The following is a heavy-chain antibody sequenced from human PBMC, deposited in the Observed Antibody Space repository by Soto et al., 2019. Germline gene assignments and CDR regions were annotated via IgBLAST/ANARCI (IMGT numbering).Heavy chain of an antibody. CDR1: GSTGINDY. V-gene: IGHV4-59*02. Sequence: SDTLSLTCTVTGSTGINDYWNGMRQPPGKGLEWIGFVYDSGSTSYNSSLKSRLTISVDTSKNQFYLKLSSVTAADTAVYYCVRQVGATGSYSYAVWGQGTMVT. J-gene: IGHJ3*01. CDR2: VYDSGST. D-gene: IGHD1-26*01. CDR3: VRQVGATGSYSYAV.